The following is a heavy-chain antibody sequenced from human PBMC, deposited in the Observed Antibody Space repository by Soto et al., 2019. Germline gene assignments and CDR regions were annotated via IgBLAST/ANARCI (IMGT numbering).Heavy chain of an antibody. Sequence: PGGSLRLSCAASGFTFSSYAMSWVRQAPGKGLEWVSAISGSGGSTYYADSVKGRFTISRDNSKNTLYLQMNSLRAEDTAVYYCATDLSCSGGSCYYYMDVWGKGTTVTVSS. D-gene: IGHD2-15*01. CDR2: ISGSGGST. J-gene: IGHJ6*03. CDR3: ATDLSCSGGSCYYYMDV. CDR1: GFTFSSYA. V-gene: IGHV3-23*01.